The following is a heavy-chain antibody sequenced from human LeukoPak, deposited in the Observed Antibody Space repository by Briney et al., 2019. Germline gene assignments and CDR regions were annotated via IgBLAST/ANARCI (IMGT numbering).Heavy chain of an antibody. V-gene: IGHV4-59*01. D-gene: IGHD2-8*01. CDR2: IYYSGST. CDR1: GGSISSYY. Sequence: SETLSLTCTVSGGSISSYYWSWIRQPPGKGLEWIGYIYYSGSTNYNPSLKSRVTISVGTSKNQFSLKLSSVTAADTAVYYCARRGYCTNGVCSYYFDYWGQGTLVTVSS. CDR3: ARRGYCTNGVCSYYFDY. J-gene: IGHJ4*02.